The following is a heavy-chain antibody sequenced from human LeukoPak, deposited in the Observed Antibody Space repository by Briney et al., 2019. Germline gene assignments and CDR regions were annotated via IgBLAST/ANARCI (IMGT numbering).Heavy chain of an antibody. J-gene: IGHJ5*02. CDR2: IYTSGST. CDR1: GGSISSYY. Sequence: SETLSLTCTVSGGSISSYYWSWIRQPAGKGLEWIGRIYTSGSTNYNPSLKSRVTMSVDTSKNQFSLKLSSVTAADTAMYYCARSVAVAGTYNWFDPWGQGTLVTVSS. CDR3: ARSVAVAGTYNWFDP. V-gene: IGHV4-4*07. D-gene: IGHD6-19*01.